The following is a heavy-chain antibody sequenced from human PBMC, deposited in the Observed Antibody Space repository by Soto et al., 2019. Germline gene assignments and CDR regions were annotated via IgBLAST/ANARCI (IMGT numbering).Heavy chain of an antibody. V-gene: IGHV3-53*01. D-gene: IGHD3-22*01. CDR1: GITVSRSY. CDR2: SYGGGTT. J-gene: IGHJ4*02. CDR3: AKNPGYYYDSTGYHFDY. Sequence: PGGSLSLSCAASGITVSRSYMNWVRQAPGKGLEWVSISYGGGTTYYADSVKGRFTISRDNSKNTLYLQMNSLRAEDTAVYYCAKNPGYYYDSTGYHFDYWGQGTLVTVSS.